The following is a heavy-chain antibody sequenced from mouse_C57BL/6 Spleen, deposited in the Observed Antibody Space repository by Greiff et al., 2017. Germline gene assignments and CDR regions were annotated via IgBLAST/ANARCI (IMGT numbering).Heavy chain of an antibody. CDR2: INPNNGGT. Sequence: VQLQQSGPELVKPGASVKMSCKASGYTFTDYNMHWVKQSHGKSLEWIGYINPNNGGTSYNQKFKGKATLTVNKSSSTAYMELRSLTSEDSAVYYCARSYDGYYPWFAYWGQGTLVTVSA. V-gene: IGHV1-22*01. CDR3: ARSYDGYYPWFAY. CDR1: GYTFTDYN. J-gene: IGHJ3*01. D-gene: IGHD2-3*01.